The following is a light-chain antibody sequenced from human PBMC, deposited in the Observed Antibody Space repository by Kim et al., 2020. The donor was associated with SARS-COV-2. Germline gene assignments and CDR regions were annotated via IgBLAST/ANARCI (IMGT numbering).Light chain of an antibody. CDR2: GHN. Sequence: QSVLTQPPSVSGAPGQRVTISCTGSDSNIGAGYDVHWYQQRPGTAPKLLISGHNNRPSGVPDRFSDSKSGTSASLAITGLQAEDEADYYCQSYDSSLSGSKVFGGGTKLTVL. CDR1: DSNIGAGYD. J-gene: IGLJ2*01. V-gene: IGLV1-40*01. CDR3: QSYDSSLSGSKV.